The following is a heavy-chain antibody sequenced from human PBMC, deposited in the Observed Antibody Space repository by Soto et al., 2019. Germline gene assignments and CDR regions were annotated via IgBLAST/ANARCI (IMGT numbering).Heavy chain of an antibody. Sequence: PPETLSLTYAVSGGSISSSNWWIWVRQPPGKGLEWIGEIYHSGSTNYNPSLKSRVTISVDKSKNQFSLKLSSVTAADTAVYYCARWMGGLLWFGANYYYGMDVWGQGTTVT. CDR3: ARWMGGLLWFGANYYYGMDV. J-gene: IGHJ6*02. CDR1: GGSISSSNW. D-gene: IGHD3-10*01. CDR2: IYHSGST. V-gene: IGHV4-4*03.